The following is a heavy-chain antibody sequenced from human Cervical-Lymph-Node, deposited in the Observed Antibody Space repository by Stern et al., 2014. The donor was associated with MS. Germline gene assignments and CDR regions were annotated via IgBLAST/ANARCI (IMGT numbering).Heavy chain of an antibody. Sequence: VQLVESGAEARAPGASMKVSCKASGYIFTDYYLHWARQAPGQGLEWLGWINPNSGGTNYAQIFQGRVTMTRDSSISAAYMELRWLGSADTAVYYCARGSGTAYDLRGDYWGQGTLVTVSS. CDR2: INPNSGGT. CDR3: ARGSGTAYDLRGDY. V-gene: IGHV1-2*02. CDR1: GYIFTDYY. J-gene: IGHJ4*01. D-gene: IGHD3-3*01.